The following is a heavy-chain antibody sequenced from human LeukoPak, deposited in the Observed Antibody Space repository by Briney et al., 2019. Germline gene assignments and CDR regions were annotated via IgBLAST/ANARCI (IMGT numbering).Heavy chain of an antibody. J-gene: IGHJ4*02. D-gene: IGHD6-13*01. CDR3: AGTQYSSSWSRFDF. CDR1: GYSFTTYW. Sequence: KSGESLKISCKGPGYSFTTYWIAWVRQMPGKGLEWMGIIYPGDSDTRYSPSFQGQVTISADKSISTAYLQWSSLKSSDTAMYYCAGTQYSSSWSRFDFWGQGTLVTVSS. CDR2: IYPGDSDT. V-gene: IGHV5-51*03.